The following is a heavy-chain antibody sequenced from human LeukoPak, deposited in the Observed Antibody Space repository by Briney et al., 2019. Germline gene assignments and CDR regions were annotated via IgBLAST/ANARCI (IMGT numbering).Heavy chain of an antibody. Sequence: PGRSLRLSCTASGFTFGDHAMSWVRQAPGKGLXXXGFIRSKAYGGTTEYAASVKGRFTISRDDSKSIAYLQMNSLKTEDTAVYYCTRGLIWLYYGMDVWGQGTTVIVSS. D-gene: IGHD2-21*02. CDR3: TRGLIWLYYGMDV. CDR1: GFTFGDHA. V-gene: IGHV3-49*04. J-gene: IGHJ6*02. CDR2: IRSKAYGGTT.